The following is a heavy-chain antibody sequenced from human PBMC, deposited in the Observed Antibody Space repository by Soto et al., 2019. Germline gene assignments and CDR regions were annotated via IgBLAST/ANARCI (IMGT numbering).Heavy chain of an antibody. CDR2: IYYSGST. J-gene: IGHJ4*02. V-gene: IGHV4-59*01. CDR3: ARAETGYSSGFIFDY. Sequence: SETLSLTCTVSGGSISSYYWSWIRQPPGKGLEWIGYIYYSGSTNYNPSLKSRVTISVDTSKNQFSLKLSSVTAADTAVYYCARAETGYSSGFIFDYWGQGTLVTVSS. CDR1: GGSISSYY. D-gene: IGHD5-18*01.